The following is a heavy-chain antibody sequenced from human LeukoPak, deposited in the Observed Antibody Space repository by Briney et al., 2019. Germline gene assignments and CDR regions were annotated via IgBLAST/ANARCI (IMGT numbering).Heavy chain of an antibody. V-gene: IGHV3-30*04. D-gene: IGHD2-15*01. J-gene: IGHJ4*02. Sequence: GGSLRLSCAASGFTFSSYAMHWVRQAPGKGLEWVAVISYDGSNKYYADSVKGRFTISRDNSKNTLYLQVNSLRAEDTAVYYCARDSAWGGDIVVVVAAAFDYWGQGTLVTVSS. CDR1: GFTFSSYA. CDR2: ISYDGSNK. CDR3: ARDSAWGGDIVVVVAAAFDY.